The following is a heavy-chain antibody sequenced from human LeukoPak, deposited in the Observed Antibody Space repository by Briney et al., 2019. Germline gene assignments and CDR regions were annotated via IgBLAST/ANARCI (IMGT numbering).Heavy chain of an antibody. CDR3: TTNAAVGTWEIFDY. CDR1: GFAFTKAW. CDR2: IKSKTNGETT. J-gene: IGHJ4*02. V-gene: IGHV3-15*01. D-gene: IGHD1-1*01. Sequence: GGSLRLSCAAPGFAFTKAWMSWVRQAPGKGLEWVGRIKSKTNGETTDYAAPVRGRFTISRDDSKNTVYLQMNSLKTGDTALYYCTTNAAVGTWEIFDYWGQGTLVTVSS.